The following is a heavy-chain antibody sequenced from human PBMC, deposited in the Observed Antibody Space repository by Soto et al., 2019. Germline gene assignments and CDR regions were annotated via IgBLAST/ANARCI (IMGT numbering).Heavy chain of an antibody. CDR1: GFTFSNAW. D-gene: IGHD2-2*01. V-gene: IGHV3-15*01. CDR2: IKSKTDGGTT. Sequence: GGSLRLSCAASGFTFSNAWMSWVRQAPGKGLEWVGRIKSKTDGGTTDYAAPVKGRFTISRDDSKNTLYLQMNSLKTEDTAVYYCTTDRGRYCSSTSCRTHYYYYGMDVWGQGTTVTVSS. CDR3: TTDRGRYCSSTSCRTHYYYYGMDV. J-gene: IGHJ6*02.